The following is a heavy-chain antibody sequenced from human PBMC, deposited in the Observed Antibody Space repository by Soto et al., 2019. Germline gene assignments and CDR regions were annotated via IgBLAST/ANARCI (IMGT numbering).Heavy chain of an antibody. CDR2: MNPNSGNT. CDR1: GYTFTSYD. V-gene: IGHV1-8*01. CDR3: ARVFRGGSSYYGFWSGYYRDDAFDI. J-gene: IGHJ3*02. Sequence: ASVKVSCKASGYTFTSYDINWVRQATGQGLEWMGWMNPNSGNTGYAQKFQGRVTMTRNTSISTAYMELSSLRSEDTAVYYCARVFRGGSSYYGFWSGYYRDDAFDIWGQGTMVTVSS. D-gene: IGHD3-3*01.